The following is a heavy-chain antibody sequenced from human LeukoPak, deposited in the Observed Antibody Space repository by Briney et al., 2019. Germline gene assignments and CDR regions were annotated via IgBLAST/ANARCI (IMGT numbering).Heavy chain of an antibody. CDR1: GYTFTGYY. J-gene: IGHJ4*02. CDR2: INPNRGGT. D-gene: IGHD1-26*01. V-gene: IGHV1-2*02. CDR3: AVSRGELPDDY. Sequence: ASVKVSCKDSGYTFTGYYMHLVRQAPGQGLEWMGWINPNRGGTNYAQKLQGRVTMTRDTSISTAYMELSRLRSDDTAVYYCAVSRGELPDDYWGQGTLVTVSS.